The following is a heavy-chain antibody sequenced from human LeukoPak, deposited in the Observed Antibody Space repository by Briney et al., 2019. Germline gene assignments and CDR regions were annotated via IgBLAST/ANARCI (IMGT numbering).Heavy chain of an antibody. J-gene: IGHJ4*02. CDR3: AKVGPYYYDSSGYSLDY. V-gene: IGHV3-23*01. D-gene: IGHD3-22*01. Sequence: GGSLRLSXAASGFTFSSYAMSWVRQAPGKGLEWVSAISGSGGSTYYADSVKGRFTISRDNSKNTLYLQMNSLRAEDTAVYYRAKVGPYYYDSSGYSLDYWGQGTLVTVSS. CDR1: GFTFSSYA. CDR2: ISGSGGST.